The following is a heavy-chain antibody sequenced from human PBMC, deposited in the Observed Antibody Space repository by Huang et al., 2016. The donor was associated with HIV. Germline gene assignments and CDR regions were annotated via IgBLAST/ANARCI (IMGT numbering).Heavy chain of an antibody. J-gene: IGHJ4*01. CDR1: GYTFSNFG. Sequence: QVQLVQSGSELKKPGASVRISCKASGYTFSNFGRNWVRQAPGQGLEWMGWINTNTGNPTYVQGFTGRFVFSLYTSVSTAYLQISSLKAGDTAIYYCARATSNWWLQIDFWGRGSLVTVSS. D-gene: IGHD2-8*02. CDR3: ARATSNWWLQIDF. CDR2: INTNTGNP. V-gene: IGHV7-4-1*02.